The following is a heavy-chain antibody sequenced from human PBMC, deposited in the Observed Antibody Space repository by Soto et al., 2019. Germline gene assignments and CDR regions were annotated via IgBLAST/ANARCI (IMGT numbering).Heavy chain of an antibody. V-gene: IGHV1-8*01. CDR1: AYTFRSYD. CDR2: LNPNSGDT. D-gene: IGHD6-19*01. J-gene: IGHJ4*02. CDR3: ATSGGGWYLY. Sequence: QVQLVQSGAEVKKPGASVKVSCKASAYTFRSYDINWVRQATGQGLEWMGWLNPNSGDTGYAQKFQGRVTLTRNTSINTAYIELSSLTSDDTAVYYCATSGGGWYLYWGQGTLVTVSP.